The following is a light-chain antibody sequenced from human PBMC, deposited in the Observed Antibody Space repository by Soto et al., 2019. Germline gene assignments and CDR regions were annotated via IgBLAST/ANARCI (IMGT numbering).Light chain of an antibody. CDR1: QSVSSSY. V-gene: IGKV3-20*01. CDR2: GAS. J-gene: IGKJ2*01. CDR3: QHRAT. Sequence: EIVLTQSPGTLSLSPGERATLSCRASQSVSSSYLAWYQQKPGQAPRLLIYGASSRATGIPDRFSGSGSGTDFTLTISRLEPEDFAVYYCQHRATFGQGTQLEIK.